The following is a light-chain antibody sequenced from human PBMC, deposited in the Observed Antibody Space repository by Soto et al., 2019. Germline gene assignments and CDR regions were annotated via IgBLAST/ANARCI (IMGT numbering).Light chain of an antibody. Sequence: QSALTQPASVSGSPGQSITISCTGTSTGVGGYDYVSWYQQHPGKAPELMIYEVSNRPSGVSNRFSGSKSGNTASLTISGLQAEDEAAYYCSSYTRSSNYVLGNGTKVT. CDR1: STGVGGYDY. V-gene: IGLV2-14*01. CDR2: EVS. CDR3: SSYTRSSNYV. J-gene: IGLJ1*01.